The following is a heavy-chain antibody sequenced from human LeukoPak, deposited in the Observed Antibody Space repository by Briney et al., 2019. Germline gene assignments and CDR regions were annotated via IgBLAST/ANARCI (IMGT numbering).Heavy chain of an antibody. J-gene: IGHJ4*02. CDR3: ATGGDYGRY. V-gene: IGHV3-74*01. CDR1: GFTFSNYW. CDR2: IAGDGSSI. Sequence: GGSLRLSCAASGFTFSNYWIYWVRQAPGKGLVWVSRIAGDGSSIGYADSAKGRFTISRDDAKNTLYLQMNSLRVEDTAVYYCATGGDYGRYWGQGTLVTVSS. D-gene: IGHD4-17*01.